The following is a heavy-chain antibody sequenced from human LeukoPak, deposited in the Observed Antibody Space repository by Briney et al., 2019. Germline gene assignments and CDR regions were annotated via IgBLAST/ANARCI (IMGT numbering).Heavy chain of an antibody. CDR3: ARQMRAMRWLQGFDY. D-gene: IGHD5-12*01. CDR2: ISSGGST. Sequence: SETLSLTCTVSGGSISSSGYYWGWIRQPPGKGLEWIGSISSGGSTHYIPSLKSRVTISVDTPKNQFSLKLSSVTAADTAGYYCARQMRAMRWLQGFDYWGQGTLVTVPS. CDR1: GGSISSSGYY. V-gene: IGHV4-39*01. J-gene: IGHJ4*02.